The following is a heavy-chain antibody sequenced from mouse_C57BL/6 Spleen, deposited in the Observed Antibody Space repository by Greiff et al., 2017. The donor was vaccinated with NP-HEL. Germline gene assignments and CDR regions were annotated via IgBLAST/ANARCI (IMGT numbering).Heavy chain of an antibody. V-gene: IGHV3-6*01. CDR1: GYSITSGYY. CDR2: ISYDGSN. CDR3: ARGGWQGYYAMDY. J-gene: IGHJ4*01. D-gene: IGHD2-3*01. Sequence: EVKLQESGPGLVKPSQSLSLTCSVTGYSITSGYYWNWIRQFPGNKLEWMGYISYDGSNNYNPSLKNRISITRDTSKNQFFLKLNSVTTEDTATYYCARGGWQGYYAMDYWGQGTSVTVSS.